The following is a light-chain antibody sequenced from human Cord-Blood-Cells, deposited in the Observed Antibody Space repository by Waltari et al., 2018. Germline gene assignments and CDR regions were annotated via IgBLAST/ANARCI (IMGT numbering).Light chain of an antibody. J-gene: IGKJ4*01. V-gene: IGKV1-5*03. CDR3: QQYNSYST. Sequence: ILMTQSPSTCSASVGDRLTIPCRASQCSSSRLAWYQQKPGKAPKLLIYKASSLESGVTSRFSGSGSGTEFTLTISSLQPGDFATYCCQQYNSYSTFGGGTKVEIK. CDR2: KAS. CDR1: QCSSSR.